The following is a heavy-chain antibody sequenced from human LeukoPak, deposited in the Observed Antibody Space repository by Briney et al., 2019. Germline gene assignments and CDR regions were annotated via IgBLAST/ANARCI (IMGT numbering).Heavy chain of an antibody. CDR2: ISAYNGNT. Sequence: GASVKVSCKASGYTFTSYGISWVRQAPGQGLEWMGWISAYNGNTNYAQKLQGRVTMTTDTSTSTAYMELRSLRSDDTAVYYCARDSSPYCGGDCYSSDWGQGTLATVSS. J-gene: IGHJ4*02. D-gene: IGHD2-21*02. CDR3: ARDSSPYCGGDCYSSD. V-gene: IGHV1-18*01. CDR1: GYTFTSYG.